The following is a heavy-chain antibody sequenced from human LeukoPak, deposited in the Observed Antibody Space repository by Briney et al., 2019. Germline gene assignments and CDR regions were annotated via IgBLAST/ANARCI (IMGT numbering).Heavy chain of an antibody. Sequence: SGTLSLTCAVSGGSTSSSNWWSWVRQPPGKGLEWIGEIYHSGSTNYNPSLKSRVTISVDKSKNQFSLKLSSVTAADTAVYYCARVYSSSWPRPYHPFDYWGQGTLVTVSS. J-gene: IGHJ4*02. CDR2: IYHSGST. V-gene: IGHV4-4*02. D-gene: IGHD6-13*01. CDR1: GGSTSSSNW. CDR3: ARVYSSSWPRPYHPFDY.